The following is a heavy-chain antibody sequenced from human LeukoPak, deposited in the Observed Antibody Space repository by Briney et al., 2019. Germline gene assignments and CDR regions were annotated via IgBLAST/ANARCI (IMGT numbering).Heavy chain of an antibody. CDR3: ARGSVDIVATTGLLNYYYMDV. D-gene: IGHD5-12*01. J-gene: IGHJ6*03. Sequence: VASVKVSCKASGYTFTGYYMHWVRQAPGQGLEWMGWINPNSGGTNYAQKFQGRVTMTRDTSISTAYMELSRLRSDDTAVYYCARGSVDIVATTGLLNYYYMDVWGKGTTVTVSS. CDR2: INPNSGGT. V-gene: IGHV1-2*02. CDR1: GYTFTGYY.